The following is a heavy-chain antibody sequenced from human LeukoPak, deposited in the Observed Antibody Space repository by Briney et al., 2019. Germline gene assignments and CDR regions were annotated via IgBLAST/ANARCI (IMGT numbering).Heavy chain of an antibody. V-gene: IGHV4-34*01. Sequence: SETLSLTCAVYGGSFSGYYWSWIRQPPGKGLEWIGEINHSGSTNYNPSLKSRVTISVDTSKNQFSLKLSSVTAADTAVYYCARARGSAFDIWGQGQWSPSLQ. D-gene: IGHD2-15*01. CDR1: GGSFSGYY. CDR2: INHSGST. CDR3: ARARGSAFDI. J-gene: IGHJ3*02.